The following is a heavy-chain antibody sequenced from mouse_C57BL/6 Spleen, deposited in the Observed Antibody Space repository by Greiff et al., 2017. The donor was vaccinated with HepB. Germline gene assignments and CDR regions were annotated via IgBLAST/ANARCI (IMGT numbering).Heavy chain of an antibody. V-gene: IGHV5-4*01. CDR2: ISDGGSYT. J-gene: IGHJ2*01. D-gene: IGHD2-13*01. Sequence: EVQLVESGGGLVKPGGSLKLSCAASGFTFSSYAMSWVRQTPEKRLEWVATISDGGSYTYYPDNVKGRFTISRDNAKNNLYLQMSHLKSEDTAMYYCARLGDYMYYFDYWGQGTTLTVSS. CDR3: ARLGDYMYYFDY. CDR1: GFTFSSYA.